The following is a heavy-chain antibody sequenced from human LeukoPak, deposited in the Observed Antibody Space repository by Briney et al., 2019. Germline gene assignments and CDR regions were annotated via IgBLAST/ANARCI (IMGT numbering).Heavy chain of an antibody. CDR3: AREGYCSGGSCHSGAHFQH. J-gene: IGHJ1*01. V-gene: IGHV1-46*01. CDR2: INLSAGAT. D-gene: IGHD2-15*01. CDR1: GCTFTTYY. Sequence: GASVKVSCKASGCTFTTYYMHWLRQAPGQGLEWMGIINLSAGATTYAQKFQGRVAMTRDMSTSTVYMELSSLRSADTAVYYCAREGYCSGGSCHSGAHFQHWGQGTLVTVSS.